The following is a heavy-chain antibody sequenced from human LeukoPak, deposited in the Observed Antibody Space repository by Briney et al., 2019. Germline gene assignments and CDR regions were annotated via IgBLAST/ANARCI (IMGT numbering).Heavy chain of an antibody. V-gene: IGHV4-38-2*02. Sequence: SETLSLTCTVSGYSISTSSAYRWGWIRLPPGKGLEWIGSIYHSGGTDYNPSLKSRVTMSVDTSKNQFSLSLSSVTAADTAAYYCARDVLFWGQGMLVTVSS. CDR2: IYHSGGT. CDR1: GYSISTSSAYR. J-gene: IGHJ4*02. D-gene: IGHD3-10*01. CDR3: ARDVLF.